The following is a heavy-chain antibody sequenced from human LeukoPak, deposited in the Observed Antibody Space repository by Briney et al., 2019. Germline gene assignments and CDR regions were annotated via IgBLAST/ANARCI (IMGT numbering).Heavy chain of an antibody. Sequence: SETLSLTCTVSGGSISRYYWSWIRQPPGKGLECVGYIYSSGSTNYNPSLKSRVTIPADRSKNQFSLKMTSVTAADTAVYYCARHFDYDSGGDPFDIWGQGTMVTVSS. CDR1: GGSISRYY. D-gene: IGHD3-10*01. J-gene: IGHJ3*02. V-gene: IGHV4-59*08. CDR2: IYSSGST. CDR3: ARHFDYDSGGDPFDI.